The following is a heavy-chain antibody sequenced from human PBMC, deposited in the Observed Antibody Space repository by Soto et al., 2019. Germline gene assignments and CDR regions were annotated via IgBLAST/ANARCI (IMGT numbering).Heavy chain of an antibody. CDR3: AKVRMWWELLFALDY. CDR2: ISYDGSNK. V-gene: IGHV3-30*18. J-gene: IGHJ4*02. CDR1: GFTFSSYG. Sequence: QVQLVESGGGVVQPGRSLRLSCAASGFTFSSYGMHWVRQAPGKGLEWVAVISYDGSNKYYADSVKGRFTNSRDNPKNTRYLQMNSLRAEDTVVYYCAKVRMWWELLFALDYWGQGTLVTVSS. D-gene: IGHD1-26*01.